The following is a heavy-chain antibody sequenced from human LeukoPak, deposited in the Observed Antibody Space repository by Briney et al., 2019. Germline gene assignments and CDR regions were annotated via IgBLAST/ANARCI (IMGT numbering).Heavy chain of an antibody. CDR1: GYTLTELS. CDR2: FDPEDGET. J-gene: IGHJ4*02. D-gene: IGHD3-22*01. Sequence: AASVKVSCKVSGYTLTELSMHWVRQAPGKGLEWMGGFDPEDGETIYAQKFQGRVTMTEDTSTDTAYMELSSLRSEDTAVYYCATTLYYYDSSGYGGFDYWGQGTLVTVSS. CDR3: ATTLYYYDSSGYGGFDY. V-gene: IGHV1-24*01.